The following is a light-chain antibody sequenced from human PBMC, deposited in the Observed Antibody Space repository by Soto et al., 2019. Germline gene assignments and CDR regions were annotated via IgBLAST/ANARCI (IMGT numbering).Light chain of an antibody. CDR2: GAS. V-gene: IGKV3-20*01. J-gene: IGKJ5*01. Sequence: EIVLTQSPGTLSLSPGERATLSFGASQSVHSYYLAWYQQKSGRAPRLLIYGASTRATGIPDRFSGSGSGTDFTLTISRLEPEDFAVYYCQQYVSSPITFGQGTRLEIK. CDR3: QQYVSSPIT. CDR1: QSVHSYY.